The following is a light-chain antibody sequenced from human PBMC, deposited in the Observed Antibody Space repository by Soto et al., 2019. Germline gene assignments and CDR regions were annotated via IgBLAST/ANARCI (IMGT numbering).Light chain of an antibody. CDR2: DAS. V-gene: IGKV1-5*01. Sequence: DIQMTQSPSTLSASVGDRFTITFLASQSIIRWLAWYQQKPGKAPKLLISDASSLESGVPSRFSGSGFGTEFTLTISSLQPDDFATYYCQQYDSYWTFGQGTKVDIK. J-gene: IGKJ1*01. CDR1: QSIIRW. CDR3: QQYDSYWT.